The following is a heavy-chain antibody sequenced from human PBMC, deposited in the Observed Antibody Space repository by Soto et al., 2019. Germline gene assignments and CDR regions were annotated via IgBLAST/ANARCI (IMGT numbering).Heavy chain of an antibody. V-gene: IGHV1-69*13. CDR3: ARGNFWSGYYTDYYYYGMDV. CDR2: IIPIFGTA. D-gene: IGHD3-3*01. J-gene: IGHJ6*02. Sequence: SVKVSCKASGGTFSSYAISWVRQAPGQGLEWMGGIIPIFGTANYAQKFQGRVTITADESTSTAYMELSSLRSEDTAVYYCARGNFWSGYYTDYYYYGMDVWGQGTTVTVSS. CDR1: GGTFSSYA.